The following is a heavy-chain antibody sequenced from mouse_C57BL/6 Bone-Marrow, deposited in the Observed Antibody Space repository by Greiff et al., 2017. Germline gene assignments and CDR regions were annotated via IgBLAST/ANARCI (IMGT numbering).Heavy chain of an antibody. CDR2: IHPSDSDT. V-gene: IGHV1-74*01. CDR3: AINYSNYSYYFDY. J-gene: IGHJ2*01. Sequence: QVQLQQPGAELVKPGASVKVSCKASGYTFTSYWMHWVKQRPGQGLEWIGRIHPSDSDTNYNQKFKGKATLTVDKSSSTAYMQRISLTSEDSAVYYCAINYSNYSYYFDYWGQGTTLTVSS. CDR1: GYTFTSYW. D-gene: IGHD2-5*01.